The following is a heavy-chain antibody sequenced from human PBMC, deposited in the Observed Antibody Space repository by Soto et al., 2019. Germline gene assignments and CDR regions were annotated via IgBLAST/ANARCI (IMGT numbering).Heavy chain of an antibody. CDR2: INSDGSST. J-gene: IGHJ4*02. D-gene: IGHD2-2*01. V-gene: IGHV3-74*01. Sequence: GGSLRLSCAASGFTFSSYWMHWFRQAPGKGLVWVSRINSDGSSTSYADSVKGRFTISRDNAKNTLYLQMNSLRAEDTAVYYCARAAVFSDYFDYWGQGTLVTVSS. CDR3: ARAAVFSDYFDY. CDR1: GFTFSSYW.